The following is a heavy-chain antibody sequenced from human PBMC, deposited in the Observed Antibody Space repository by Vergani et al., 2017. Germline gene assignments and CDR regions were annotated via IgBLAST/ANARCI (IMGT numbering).Heavy chain of an antibody. CDR2: ISWDGGST. D-gene: IGHD5-12*01. CDR3: AKDPSKSGFDYYLDY. CDR1: GFTFDDYA. Sequence: EVQLVESGGVVVQPGGSLRLSCAASGFTFDDYAMHWVRHAPGKGLEWVSLISWDGGSTYYADSVKGRFTISRDNSKNSLHLQMNSLRAEDTALYYCAKDPSKSGFDYYLDYWGQGTLVTVSS. J-gene: IGHJ4*02. V-gene: IGHV3-43D*04.